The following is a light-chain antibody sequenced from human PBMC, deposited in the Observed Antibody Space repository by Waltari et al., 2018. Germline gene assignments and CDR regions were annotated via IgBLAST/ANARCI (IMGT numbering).Light chain of an antibody. CDR1: KVGDKY. CDR2: QVN. V-gene: IGLV3-1*01. J-gene: IGLJ2*01. CDR3: QAWDRGTVV. Sequence: SYELTQPPSVSVSPGQTARITCSGDKVGDKYVCWYQQKSGQSPKLVIFQVNPRPPGITGRFSGSNSVNTATLTISGTQAMDEADYYCQAWDRGTVVFGGGTKLTVL.